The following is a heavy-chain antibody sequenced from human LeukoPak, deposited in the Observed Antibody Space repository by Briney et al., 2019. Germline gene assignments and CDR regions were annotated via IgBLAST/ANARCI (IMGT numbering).Heavy chain of an antibody. J-gene: IGHJ4*02. CDR3: TTYLGVMDLSYLQY. CDR1: GFTFGDYA. Sequence: PGGSLRLSCTASGFTFGDYALSWVRQAPGKGLEWVGFIRSSIYGGTTQYAASVKGRFTISRDDSKSIAYLQMNSLKTEDTAVYYCTTYLGVMDLSYLQYWGQGTLVTVSS. CDR2: IRSSIYGGTT. D-gene: IGHD3-10*01. V-gene: IGHV3-49*04.